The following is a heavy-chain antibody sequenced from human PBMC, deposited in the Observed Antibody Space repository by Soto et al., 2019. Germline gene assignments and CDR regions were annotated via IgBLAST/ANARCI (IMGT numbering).Heavy chain of an antibody. CDR3: ARDGASIAADPHLYYYYGMDV. Sequence: QVQLVESGGGVVQPGRSLRLSCAASGFTFSSYAMHWVRQAPGKGLEWVAVISYDGSNKYYADSVKGRFTISRDNSKNMVYLQMRSLRAEDTAVYYCARDGASIAADPHLYYYYGMDVWGQGTTVTVSS. CDR2: ISYDGSNK. CDR1: GFTFSSYA. D-gene: IGHD6-13*01. J-gene: IGHJ6*02. V-gene: IGHV3-30-3*01.